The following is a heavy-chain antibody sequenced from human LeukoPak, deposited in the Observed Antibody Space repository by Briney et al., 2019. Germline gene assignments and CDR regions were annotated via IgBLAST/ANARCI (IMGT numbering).Heavy chain of an antibody. V-gene: IGHV3-48*03. CDR1: GFTFSSYE. J-gene: IGHJ4*02. CDR3: ANSPFWSGYSPRDY. CDR2: ISSSGSTI. Sequence: PGGSLRLSCAASGFTFSSYEMNWVRQAPGKGLEWVSYISSSGSTIYYADSVKGRFTISRDNAKNSLYLQMNSLRAEDTAAYYCANSPFWSGYSPRDYWGQGTLVTVSS. D-gene: IGHD3-3*01.